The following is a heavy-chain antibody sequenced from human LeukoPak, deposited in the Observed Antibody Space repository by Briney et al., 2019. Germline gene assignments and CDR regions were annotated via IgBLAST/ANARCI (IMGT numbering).Heavy chain of an antibody. CDR3: ARDLYYDSSGYLADAFDI. J-gene: IGHJ3*02. Sequence: PGGSLRLSCAASGFTVSSNYMSWVRQAPGKGLEWVSVIYSGGSTYYADSVKGRFTISRDNSKNTLYLQMNSLRAEDTAVYYCARDLYYDSSGYLADAFDIWGQGTMVTVSS. D-gene: IGHD3-22*01. V-gene: IGHV3-53*01. CDR1: GFTVSSNY. CDR2: IYSGGST.